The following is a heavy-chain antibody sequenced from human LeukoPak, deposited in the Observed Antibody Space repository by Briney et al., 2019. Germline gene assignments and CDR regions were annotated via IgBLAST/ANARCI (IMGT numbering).Heavy chain of an antibody. CDR3: AREPPVYGDLGIDY. D-gene: IGHD4-17*01. Sequence: GGSLRLFCAASGFTFSSYSMNWVRQAPGKGLEWVSYISSSSSTIYYADSVKGRFTISRDNAKNSLYLQMNSLRAEDTAVYYCAREPPVYGDLGIDYWGQGTLVTVSS. CDR1: GFTFSSYS. V-gene: IGHV3-48*01. CDR2: ISSSSSTI. J-gene: IGHJ4*02.